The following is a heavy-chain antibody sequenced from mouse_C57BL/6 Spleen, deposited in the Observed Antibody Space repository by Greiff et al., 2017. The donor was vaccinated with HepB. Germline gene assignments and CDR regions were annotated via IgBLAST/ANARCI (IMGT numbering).Heavy chain of an antibody. J-gene: IGHJ4*01. D-gene: IGHD1-1*01. CDR3: ARGGYYGSSPYAMDY. CDR2: IDPNSGGT. CDR1: GYTFTSYW. Sequence: QVQLQQPGAELVKPGASVKLSCKASGYTFTSYWMHWVKQRPGRGLEWIGRIDPNSGGTKYNEKFKSKATLTVDKPSSTAYMRLSSLTSEDSAVYYCARGGYYGSSPYAMDYWGQGTSVTVSS. V-gene: IGHV1-72*01.